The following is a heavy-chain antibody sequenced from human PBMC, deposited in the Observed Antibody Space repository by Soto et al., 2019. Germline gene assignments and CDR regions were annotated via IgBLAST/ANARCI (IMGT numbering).Heavy chain of an antibody. D-gene: IGHD3-3*01. Sequence: CKDSGYTFRDFYIHLVQPAPGQELEWMGCINPNTGGAVYAQKFLGRVTMTRDTSISTAYMELSRLASDDTAIYFCATSTYDDFWSRSYWGQATLVTVPP. V-gene: IGHV1-2*02. J-gene: IGHJ4*02. CDR2: INPNTGGA. CDR1: GYTFRDFY. CDR3: ATSTYDDFWSRSY.